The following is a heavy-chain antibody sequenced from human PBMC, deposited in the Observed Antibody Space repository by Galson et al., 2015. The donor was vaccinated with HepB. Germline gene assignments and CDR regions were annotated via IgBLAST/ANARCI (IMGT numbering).Heavy chain of an antibody. CDR2: IWYDGSNK. J-gene: IGHJ6*02. V-gene: IGHV3-33*01. CDR3: ARGTYGSGVQETYYYGMDV. Sequence: SLRLSCAASGFTFSSYGMHWVRQAPGKGLEWVAVIWYDGSNKYYADSVKGRFTISRDNSKNTLYLQMNSLRAEDTAVYYCARGTYGSGVQETYYYGMDVWGQGTTVTVSS. CDR1: GFTFSSYG. D-gene: IGHD3-10*01.